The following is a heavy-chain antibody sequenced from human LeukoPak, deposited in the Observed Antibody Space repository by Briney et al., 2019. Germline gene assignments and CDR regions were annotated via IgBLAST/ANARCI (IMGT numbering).Heavy chain of an antibody. V-gene: IGHV3-23*01. CDR3: ARTGGIYYYYFDY. CDR2: ISGSGGST. D-gene: IGHD1-26*01. CDR1: GGSISNYY. J-gene: IGHJ4*02. Sequence: ETLSLTCTVSGGSISNYYWNWIRQPPGKGLEWVSAISGSGGSTYYADSVKGRFTISRDNSKNTLYLQMNSLRAEDTAVYYCARTGGIYYYYFDYWGQGTLVTVSS.